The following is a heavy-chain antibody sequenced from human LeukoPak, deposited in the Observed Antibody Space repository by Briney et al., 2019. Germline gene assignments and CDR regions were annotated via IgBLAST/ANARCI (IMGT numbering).Heavy chain of an antibody. CDR3: ARVVVASDDFWSGLIGAFDI. V-gene: IGHV4-4*07. Sequence: SETLSLNCTVSGGSISSYYWSWIRQPAGKGLEWIGRIYTSGSTNYNPSLKSRVTMSVDTSKNQFSLKLSSVTAADTAVYYCARVVVASDDFWSGLIGAFDIWGQGTMVTVSS. CDR2: IYTSGST. D-gene: IGHD3-3*01. J-gene: IGHJ3*02. CDR1: GGSISSYY.